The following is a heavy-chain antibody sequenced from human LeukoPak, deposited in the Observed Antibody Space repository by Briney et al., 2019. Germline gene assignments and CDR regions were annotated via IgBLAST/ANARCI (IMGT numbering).Heavy chain of an antibody. CDR1: GYTFTRYD. J-gene: IGHJ5*02. CDR3: ARGLHCSKANCRRGEWFDP. Sequence: ASVKVSCKASGYTFTRYDINWVRQATGQGLEWMGWMNPDSGNTGYAQKFQGRVTMTRNASISTAYMELSSLRSEDTAMYYCARGLHCSKANCRRGEWFDPWGQGTLVTVSS. V-gene: IGHV1-8*01. D-gene: IGHD2-2*01. CDR2: MNPDSGNT.